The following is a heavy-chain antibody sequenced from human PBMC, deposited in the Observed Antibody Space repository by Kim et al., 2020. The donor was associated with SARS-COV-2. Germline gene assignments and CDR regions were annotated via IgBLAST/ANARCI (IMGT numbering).Heavy chain of an antibody. J-gene: IGHJ2*01. V-gene: IGHV4-39*01. D-gene: IGHD2-8*01. CDR2: ST. CDR3: ARAPYVQFDL. Sequence: STYYNPSLVSRVTISVDTSKNQFSLKLSSVTAADMAVYYWARAPYVQFDLWGRGTLVTVSS.